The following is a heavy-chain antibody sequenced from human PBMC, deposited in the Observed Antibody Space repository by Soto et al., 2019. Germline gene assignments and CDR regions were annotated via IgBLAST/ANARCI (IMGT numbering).Heavy chain of an antibody. CDR1: GGSFSGYY. CDR2: INQSGST. D-gene: IGHD3-16*02. J-gene: IGHJ4*02. V-gene: IGHV4-34*01. Sequence: QVQLQQWGAGLLKPSETLSLTCAVYGGSFSGYYWSWIRQPPGKGLEWIGEINQSGSTNYNPSLKSRVNITVATSKNQFSLMLSSVTAADTAVYYCARGKVSDYVWGSYRYHFDYWGQGTVVTVSS. CDR3: ARGKVSDYVWGSYRYHFDY.